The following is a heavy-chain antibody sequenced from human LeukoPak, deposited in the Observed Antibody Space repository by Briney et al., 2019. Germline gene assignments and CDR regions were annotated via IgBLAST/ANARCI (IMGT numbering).Heavy chain of an antibody. CDR3: AKDVGYYDSSGTYYFDY. D-gene: IGHD3-22*01. CDR1: GFTFSTYS. Sequence: GGSLRLSCAASGFTFSTYSMSWVRQAPGKGLEWVSSISSNSRYIYYADSMRGRFTISRDNAKNSLYLQMNSLKPEDTAVYYCAKDVGYYDSSGTYYFDYWGQGTLVTVSS. V-gene: IGHV3-21*06. J-gene: IGHJ4*02. CDR2: ISSNSRYI.